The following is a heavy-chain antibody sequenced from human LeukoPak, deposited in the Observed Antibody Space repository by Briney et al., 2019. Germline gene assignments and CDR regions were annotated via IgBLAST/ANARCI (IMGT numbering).Heavy chain of an antibody. D-gene: IGHD2-2*01. CDR1: GDSVSSNSAA. V-gene: IGHV6-1*01. CDR2: TYYRSTWYN. Sequence: SQTLSLTCAISGDSVSSNSAAWNWIRQSPSRGLEWLGSTYYRSTWYNDYAVSVKSRITINPDTSKNQFSLQLKSVTPEDTAVYYCARGSGCSSTSCYGYYYYYMDVWGKGTTVTVSS. CDR3: ARGSGCSSTSCYGYYYYYMDV. J-gene: IGHJ6*03.